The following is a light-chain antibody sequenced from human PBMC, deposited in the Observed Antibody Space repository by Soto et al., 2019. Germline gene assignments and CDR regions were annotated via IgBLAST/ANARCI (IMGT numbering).Light chain of an antibody. J-gene: IGKJ3*01. CDR1: QSVSSS. CDR2: GAS. CDR3: QQYTNWPPFT. V-gene: IGKV3-15*01. Sequence: EIVMTQSPATLSVSPGERVTLSCRASQSVSSSLAWYQQKPGQAPRLLIYGASTRATGIPARFSGSGSGTELTLTISSLQSEDFAVYYCQQYTNWPPFTFGPGTKVDIK.